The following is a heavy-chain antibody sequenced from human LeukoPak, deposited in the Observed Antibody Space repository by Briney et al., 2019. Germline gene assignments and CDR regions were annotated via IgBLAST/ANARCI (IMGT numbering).Heavy chain of an antibody. J-gene: IGHJ4*02. CDR1: GFTFSTYA. CDR2: ISGSGAGT. V-gene: IGHV3-23*01. D-gene: IGHD2-8*01. Sequence: GGSLRLSCAASGFTFSTYAMSWVRQAPGKGLEWVSGISGSGAGTYYADSVKGRFTISRDNSKNTLYLQMNSLRAEDTAVYYCAKMVREFYTISYYFDYWGQGTLVTVSS. CDR3: AKMVREFYTISYYFDY.